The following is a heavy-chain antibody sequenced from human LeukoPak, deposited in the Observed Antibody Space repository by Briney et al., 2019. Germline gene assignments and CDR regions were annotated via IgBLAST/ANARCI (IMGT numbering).Heavy chain of an antibody. D-gene: IGHD3-22*01. J-gene: IGHJ4*02. Sequence: GGSLRLSCAASGFTFSSYAMSWVRQAPGKGLEWVSAISGSGGSTYYADSVKGRFTISRDNSKNTLYLQMNSLRAEDTAVYYCATGNTMIVVVSDYWGQGTLVTVSS. CDR3: ATGNTMIVVVSDY. CDR1: GFTFSSYA. V-gene: IGHV3-23*01. CDR2: ISGSGGST.